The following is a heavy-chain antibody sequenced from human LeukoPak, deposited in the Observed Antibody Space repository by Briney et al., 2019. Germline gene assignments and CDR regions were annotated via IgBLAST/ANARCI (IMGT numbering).Heavy chain of an antibody. CDR1: GFSFSDYS. Sequence: KTGGSLRLSCAASGFSFSDYSMSWIRQAPGKGLEWLSYITSTSDYRSYADSVKGRFTISRDNAKNTLYLQMNSLRAEDTAVYYCARDGFPAAADSWGQGTLVTVSP. D-gene: IGHD2-2*01. CDR3: ARDGFPAAADS. J-gene: IGHJ4*02. CDR2: ITSTSDYR. V-gene: IGHV3-11*06.